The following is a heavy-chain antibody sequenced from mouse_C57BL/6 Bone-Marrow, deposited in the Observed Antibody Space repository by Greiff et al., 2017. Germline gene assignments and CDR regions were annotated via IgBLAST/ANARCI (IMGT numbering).Heavy chain of an antibody. CDR3: ARRGELGRDYFDY. CDR2: IYPRDGST. D-gene: IGHD4-1*01. CDR1: GYTFTYHT. V-gene: IGHV1-78*01. Sequence: VQLQQSDAELVKPGASVKISCKVSGYTFTYHTIHWMKQRPEQGLEWIGYIYPRDGSTKYNEKFKGKATLTADKSSSTAYMQLNSLTSEDSAVYFCARRGELGRDYFDYWGQGTTLTVSS. J-gene: IGHJ2*01.